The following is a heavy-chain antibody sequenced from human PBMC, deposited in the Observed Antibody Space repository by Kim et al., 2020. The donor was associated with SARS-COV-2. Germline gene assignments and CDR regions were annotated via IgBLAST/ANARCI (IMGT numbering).Heavy chain of an antibody. V-gene: IGHV5-10-1*01. Sequence: GESLKISCKGSGYSFTSYWISWVRQMPGKGLEWMGRIDPSDSYTNYSPSFQGHVTISADKSISTAYLQWSSLKASDTAMYYCARDIVVVPAANYYYYYYGMDVWGQGTTVTVSS. CDR3: ARDIVVVPAANYYYYYYGMDV. CDR2: IDPSDSYT. J-gene: IGHJ6*02. D-gene: IGHD2-2*01. CDR1: GYSFTSYW.